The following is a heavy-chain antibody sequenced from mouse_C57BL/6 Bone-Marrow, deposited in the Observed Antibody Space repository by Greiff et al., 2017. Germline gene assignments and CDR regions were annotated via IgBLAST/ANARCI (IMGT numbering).Heavy chain of an antibody. CDR2: ISSGGSYT. D-gene: IGHD1-1*01. CDR3: ARVITTVVARGYFDY. J-gene: IGHJ2*01. Sequence: EVMLVESGEGLVKPGGSLKLSCAASGFTFSSYGMSWVRQTPDKRLEWVATISSGGSYTYYPDSVKGRFTISRDNAKNTLYLQMSSLKSEDTAMYYCARVITTVVARGYFDYGGQGTTLTVSS. CDR1: GFTFSSYG. V-gene: IGHV5-6*03.